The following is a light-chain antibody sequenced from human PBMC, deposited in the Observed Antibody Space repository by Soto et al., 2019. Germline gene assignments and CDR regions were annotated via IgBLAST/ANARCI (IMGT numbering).Light chain of an antibody. J-gene: IGKJ1*01. Sequence: DIQMTQSPSTLSGSVGDRVTITCRASQTISSWLAWYQQKPGKAPKLLIYAASTLQSGVPSRFSGSGSGTDFTLTISCLQSEDFATYYCQQYYSYPRTFGQGTKADIK. CDR1: QTISSW. CDR3: QQYYSYPRT. CDR2: AAS. V-gene: IGKV1-5*01.